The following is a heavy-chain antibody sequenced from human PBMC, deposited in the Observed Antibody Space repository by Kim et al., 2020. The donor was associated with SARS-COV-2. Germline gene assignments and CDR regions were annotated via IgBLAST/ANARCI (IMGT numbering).Heavy chain of an antibody. V-gene: IGHV1-18*04. CDR3: AREISNDSSSWYWYYYYYGMDV. J-gene: IGHJ6*02. CDR1: GYTFTSYG. CDR2: ISAYNGNT. D-gene: IGHD6-13*01. Sequence: ASVKVSCKASGYTFTSYGISWVRQAPGQGLEWMGWISAYNGNTNYAQKLQGRVTMTTDTSTSTAYMELRSLRSDDTAVYYCAREISNDSSSWYWYYYYYGMDVWGQGTTVTVSS.